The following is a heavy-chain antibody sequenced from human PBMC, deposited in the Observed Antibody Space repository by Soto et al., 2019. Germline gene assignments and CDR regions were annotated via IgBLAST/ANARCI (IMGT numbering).Heavy chain of an antibody. Sequence: SETLSLTCVVYGGSFSGYYWSWIRQPPGKGLEWIGEIHHSGSTNYNPALKSRVTISVDTSKNQFSRKLSSVTAVDTAVYYCARAEPYDFGGGSDYYYGMDGWGQGTTVTVSS. CDR1: GGSFSGYY. V-gene: IGHV4-34*01. CDR3: ARAEPYDFGGGSDYYYGMDG. CDR2: IHHSGST. J-gene: IGHJ6*02. D-gene: IGHD3-3*01.